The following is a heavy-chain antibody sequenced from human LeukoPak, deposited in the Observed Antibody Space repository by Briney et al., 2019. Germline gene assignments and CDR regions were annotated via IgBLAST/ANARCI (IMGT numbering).Heavy chain of an antibody. Sequence: GASVKVSCRASGYTFTSYGISWVRQAPGQGLEWMGWISAYNGNTNYAQKLQGRVTMTTDTSTSTAYMELRSLRSDDTAVYYCARDHTGYSSGVRYFDLWGRGTLVTVSS. V-gene: IGHV1-18*01. CDR3: ARDHTGYSSGVRYFDL. J-gene: IGHJ2*01. D-gene: IGHD6-19*01. CDR2: ISAYNGNT. CDR1: GYTFTSYG.